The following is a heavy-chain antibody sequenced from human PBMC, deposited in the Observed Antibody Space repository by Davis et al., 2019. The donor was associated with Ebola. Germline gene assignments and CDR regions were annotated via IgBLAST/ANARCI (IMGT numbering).Heavy chain of an antibody. J-gene: IGHJ4*02. CDR3: ARLPGVTYYCDY. CDR1: GYIFSNYW. CDR2: IHPADSDT. Sequence: GESLKISCTGSGYIFSNYWIAWVRQMPGKGLELMGIIHPADSDTKYSPSFQGQVPTSADKSISTAYLKWRSLGASDTALYYGARLPGVTYYCDYWVQGTLVSVSS. V-gene: IGHV5-51*01. D-gene: IGHD2-21*01.